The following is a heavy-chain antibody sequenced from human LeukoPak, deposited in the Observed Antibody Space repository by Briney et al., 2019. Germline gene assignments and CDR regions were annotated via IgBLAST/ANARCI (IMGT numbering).Heavy chain of an antibody. V-gene: IGHV1-2*04. CDR3: AREPAGYSSSSRAFDI. D-gene: IGHD6-13*01. CDR1: GYTFTGYY. Sequence: GASVKVSCSSSGYTFTGYYIHWVRQAPGQGLEWMGWIHPNSGSKNYAQKFQGWVTMIRDTSISTAYMELSRLRSDDTAVYYCAREPAGYSSSSRAFDIWGQGTMVTVSS. CDR2: IHPNSGSK. J-gene: IGHJ3*02.